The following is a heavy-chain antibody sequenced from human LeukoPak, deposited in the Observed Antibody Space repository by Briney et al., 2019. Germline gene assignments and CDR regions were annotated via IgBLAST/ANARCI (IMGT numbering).Heavy chain of an antibody. CDR3: ARKTDSSGSGDY. Sequence: PGGSLRLSCAASGFTVGSNYMTWVRQAPGKGLEWVSVIYSRGGTYYADSVQGRFTISRDASKNTLFLQMNSLRADDTAVYYCARKTDSSGSGDYWGQGTLVTVSS. D-gene: IGHD3-22*01. V-gene: IGHV3-53*01. CDR2: IYSRGGT. CDR1: GFTVGSNY. J-gene: IGHJ4*02.